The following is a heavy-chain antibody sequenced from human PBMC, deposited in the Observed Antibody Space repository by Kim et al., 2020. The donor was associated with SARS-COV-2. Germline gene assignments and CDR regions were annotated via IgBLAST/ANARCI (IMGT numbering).Heavy chain of an antibody. D-gene: IGHD1-7*01. CDR3: ASGMFRNCFDD. CDR1: GFTYSNNG. V-gene: IGHV3-74*01. CDR2: ISSDGSTT. Sequence: GGSLRLSCAASGFTYSNNGINWVRHAPGKGLVWVSRISSDGSTTHYADSVKGRFTLSRDNAENTLFLQMNSMSAEDTTVYYCASGMFRNCFDDWGPGTTVTVSS. J-gene: IGHJ6*02.